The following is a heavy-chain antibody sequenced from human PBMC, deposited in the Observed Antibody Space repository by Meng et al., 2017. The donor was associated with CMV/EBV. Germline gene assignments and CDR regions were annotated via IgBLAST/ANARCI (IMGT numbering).Heavy chain of an antibody. CDR2: INSDGSST. V-gene: IGHV3-74*01. J-gene: IGHJ4*02. D-gene: IGHD3-10*01. Sequence: GGSLRLSCAASGFTFSSYWMHWVRQAPGKGLVWVSRINSDGSSTIYADSVKGRFTISRDTAKNPLYLQMNSLRAEDTAVYYCARALPLAPVGYYFDYWGQGTLVTVSS. CDR1: GFTFSSYW. CDR3: ARALPLAPVGYYFDY.